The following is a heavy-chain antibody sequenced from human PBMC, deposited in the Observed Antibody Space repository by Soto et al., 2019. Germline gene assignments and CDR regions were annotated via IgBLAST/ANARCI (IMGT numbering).Heavy chain of an antibody. J-gene: IGHJ4*02. CDR1: GFTFSDYY. CDR3: ARVGDYGSGSGPFDY. CDR2: ISSSGRTI. V-gene: IGHV3-11*01. Sequence: QVQLVESGGGLVKPGGSLRLSCAASGFTFSDYYMSWIRQAPGKGLEWVSYISSSGRTIYYADSVKGQFTISRDNPKNTLYLQMNSRRAADTAVYYCARVGDYGSGSGPFDYWGQGTLVTVSS. D-gene: IGHD3-10*01.